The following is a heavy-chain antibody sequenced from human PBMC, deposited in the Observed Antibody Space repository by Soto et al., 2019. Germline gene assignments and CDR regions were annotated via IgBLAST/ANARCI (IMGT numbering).Heavy chain of an antibody. D-gene: IGHD3-3*01. V-gene: IGHV1-69*02. Sequence: QVQLVQSGAEVKKPGSSVKVSCKASGGTFSSYTISWVRQAPGQGLEWMGRIIPILGIANYAQKFQGRVTITADKSTSTAYMELSSLRSEDTAVYYCAGGPKTLRFLEWFNWFDPWGQGTLVTVSS. CDR1: GGTFSSYT. CDR3: AGGPKTLRFLEWFNWFDP. J-gene: IGHJ5*02. CDR2: IIPILGIA.